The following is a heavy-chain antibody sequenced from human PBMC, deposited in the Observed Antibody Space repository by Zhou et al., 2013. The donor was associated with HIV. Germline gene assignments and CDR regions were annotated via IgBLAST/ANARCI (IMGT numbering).Heavy chain of an antibody. CDR2: INPSGGST. D-gene: IGHD1-26*01. CDR3: ARDPPGRGRRIGAFDI. CDR1: GYTFNRYD. J-gene: IGHJ3*02. Sequence: QVRLVQSGDEVKKPGASVKVSCKTTGYTFNRYDVSWVRQAPGQGLEWMGIINPSGGSTSYAQKFQGRVTMTRDTSTSTVYMELSSLRSEDTAVYYCARDPPGRGRRIGAFDIWGQGTMVTVSS. V-gene: IGHV1-46*02.